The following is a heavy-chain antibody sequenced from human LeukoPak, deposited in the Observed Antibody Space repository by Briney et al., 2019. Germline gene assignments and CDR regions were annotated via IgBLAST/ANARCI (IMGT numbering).Heavy chain of an antibody. CDR2: ISGSGGST. CDR1: GFTFSSYG. V-gene: IGHV3-23*01. D-gene: IGHD3-22*01. CDR3: ARALYDSSGYYFDY. J-gene: IGHJ4*02. Sequence: PGGTLRLSCAASGFTFSSYGMSWVRQAPGKGLEWVSAISGSGGSTYYADSVKGRFTISSDNAKNSLYLQMNSLRAEDTAVYYCARALYDSSGYYFDYWGQGTLVTVSS.